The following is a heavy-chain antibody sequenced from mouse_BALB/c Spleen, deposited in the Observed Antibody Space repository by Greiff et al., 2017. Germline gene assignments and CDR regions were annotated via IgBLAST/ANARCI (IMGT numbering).Heavy chain of an antibody. D-gene: IGHD1-1*01. Sequence: EVQLVESGAELVRPGALVKLSCKASGFNIKDYYMHWVKQRPEQGLEWIGWIDPENGNTIYDPKFQGKASITADTSSNTAYLQLSSLTSEDTAVYYCACYSYFDYWGQGTTLTVSS. CDR3: ACYSYFDY. CDR2: IDPENGNT. J-gene: IGHJ2*01. V-gene: IGHV14-1*02. CDR1: GFNIKDYY.